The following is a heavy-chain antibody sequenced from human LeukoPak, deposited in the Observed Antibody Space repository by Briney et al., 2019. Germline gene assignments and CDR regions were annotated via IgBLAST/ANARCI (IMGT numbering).Heavy chain of an antibody. CDR3: ARALGRRIAAAQPQKRYYFDY. CDR2: IYYSGST. J-gene: IGHJ4*02. Sequence: SETLSLTCTVSGGSISSYYWSWLRQPPGKGLEWIGYIYYSGSTNYNPSLKSRVTISVDTSKNQFSLKLSSVTAADTAVYYCARALGRRIAAAQPQKRYYFDYWGQGTLVTVPS. D-gene: IGHD6-13*01. CDR1: GGSISSYY. V-gene: IGHV4-59*01.